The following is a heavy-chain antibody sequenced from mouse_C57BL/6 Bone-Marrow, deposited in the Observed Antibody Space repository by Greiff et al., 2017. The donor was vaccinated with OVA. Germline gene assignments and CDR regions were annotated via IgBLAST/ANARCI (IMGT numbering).Heavy chain of an antibody. V-gene: IGHV5-4*01. Sequence: EVHLVESGGGLVKPGGSLKLSCAASGFTFSSYAMSWVRQTPEKRLEWVATISDGGSYTYYPDNVKGRFTISRDNAKNNLYLQMSHLKSEDTAMYYCAREGYYYGSFYAMDYWGQGTSVTVSS. J-gene: IGHJ4*01. CDR3: AREGYYYGSFYAMDY. CDR2: ISDGGSYT. D-gene: IGHD1-1*01. CDR1: GFTFSSYA.